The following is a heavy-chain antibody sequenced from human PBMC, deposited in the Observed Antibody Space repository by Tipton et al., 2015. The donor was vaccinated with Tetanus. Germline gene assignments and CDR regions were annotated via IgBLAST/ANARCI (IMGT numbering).Heavy chain of an antibody. J-gene: IGHJ6*02. V-gene: IGHV3-23*01. CDR2: ISGSGGST. D-gene: IGHD3-16*02. Sequence: SLRLSCAASGFTFSSYAMSWVRQAPGKGLEWVSAISGSGGSTYYADSVKGRFTISIDNSKNTLYLQMNSLRAEDTAVYYCAKENGYNYYYYGMDVWGQGTTVTVSS. CDR3: AKENGYNYYYYGMDV. CDR1: GFTFSSYA.